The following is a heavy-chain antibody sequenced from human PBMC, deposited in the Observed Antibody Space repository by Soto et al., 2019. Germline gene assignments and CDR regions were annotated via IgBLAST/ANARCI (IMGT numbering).Heavy chain of an antibody. V-gene: IGHV4-61*01. J-gene: IGHJ4*02. Sequence: SETLSLTCTVSGGSISSSSYYWSWIRQPPGKGLEWIGYTYYSGSTNYNPSLKSRVTISVDTSKNQFSLRLSSVTAADTAVYYCARDGYYYDSSGYQRVYYFDYWGQGTLVTVSS. CDR1: GGSISSSSYY. CDR3: ARDGYYYDSSGYQRVYYFDY. D-gene: IGHD3-22*01. CDR2: TYYSGST.